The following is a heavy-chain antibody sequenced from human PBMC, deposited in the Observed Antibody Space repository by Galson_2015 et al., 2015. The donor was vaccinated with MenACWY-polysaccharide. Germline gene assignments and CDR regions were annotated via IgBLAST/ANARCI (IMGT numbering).Heavy chain of an antibody. CDR3: AKVTEMASSRRPFDV. Sequence: SLRLSCAASGFTFGSYAMGWVRQAPGKGLEWVSSIGGSGLTTFYAGSVKGRFTISRDNAQNILSLQMNSLRADDTARYFCAKVTEMASSRRPFDVWGQGTMVTVSS. J-gene: IGHJ3*01. CDR1: GFTFGSYA. CDR2: IGGSGLTT. D-gene: IGHD5-24*01. V-gene: IGHV3-23*01.